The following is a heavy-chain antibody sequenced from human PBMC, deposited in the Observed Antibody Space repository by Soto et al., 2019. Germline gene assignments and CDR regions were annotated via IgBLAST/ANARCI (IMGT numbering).Heavy chain of an antibody. CDR2: IHYSGTT. CDR1: GGSINTDGLY. V-gene: IGHV4-31*03. Sequence: SETLSLTCTVSGGSINTDGLYWNWIRQHPGRGLEWIGSIHYSGTTFDSPSLKTRLSMSVDASKNEFSLQLSSVTAADTAFYLCARGSYIEISGFSYWFFDLWCR. D-gene: IGHD3-10*01. CDR3: ARGSYIEISGFSYWFFDL. J-gene: IGHJ2*01.